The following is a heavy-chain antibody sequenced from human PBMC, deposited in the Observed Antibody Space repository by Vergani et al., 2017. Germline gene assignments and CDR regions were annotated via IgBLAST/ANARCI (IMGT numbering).Heavy chain of an antibody. CDR3: ARPSGLGDWFDP. CDR2: SNPSGGST. D-gene: IGHD3/OR15-3a*01. CDR1: GYTFTSYY. J-gene: IGHJ5*02. Sequence: QVQLVQSGAEVKKPGASVKVSCKASGYTFTSYYMHWVRQAPGQGLEWMGISNPSGGSTSYAQKFQGRATMTRDTSTSTVYMELSSLRSEDTAVYYGARPSGLGDWFDPWGQGTLVTVSS. V-gene: IGHV1-46*01.